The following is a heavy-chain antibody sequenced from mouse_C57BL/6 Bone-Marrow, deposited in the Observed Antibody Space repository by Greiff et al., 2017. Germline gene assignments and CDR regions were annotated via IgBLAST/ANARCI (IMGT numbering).Heavy chain of an antibody. J-gene: IGHJ2*01. D-gene: IGHD2-4*01. CDR2: IDPSDSYT. Sequence: QVQLQQPGAELVKPGASVKLSCKASGYTFTSYWMQWVKQRPGQGLEWIGEIDPSDSYTNYNQKFKGKATLTVDTSSSTAYMQLTSLTSEDSAVYYCARRTLVITYYFDYWGQGTTLTVSS. CDR1: GYTFTSYW. V-gene: IGHV1-50*01. CDR3: ARRTLVITYYFDY.